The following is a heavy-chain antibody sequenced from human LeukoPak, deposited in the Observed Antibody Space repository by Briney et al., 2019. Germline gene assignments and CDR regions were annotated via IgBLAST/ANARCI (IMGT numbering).Heavy chain of an antibody. J-gene: IGHJ3*02. CDR1: GSSISSYY. CDR3: ARQSEAFDI. CDR2: IYYSGST. V-gene: IGHV4-59*08. Sequence: SETLSLTCTVSGSSISSYYWSWIRQPPGKGLEWIGYIYYSGSTNYNPSLKSRVTISVDTSKNQFSLKLSSVTAADTAVYYCARQSEAFDIWGQGTMVTVSS.